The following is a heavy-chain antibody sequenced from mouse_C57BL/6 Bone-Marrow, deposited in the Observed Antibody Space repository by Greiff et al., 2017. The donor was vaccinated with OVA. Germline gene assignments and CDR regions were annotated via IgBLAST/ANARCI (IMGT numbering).Heavy chain of an antibody. CDR2: IYPGDGDT. Sequence: QVQLQQSGPELVKPGASVKISCKASGYAFSSSWMNWVKQRPGKGLEWIGRIYPGDGDTNYNGKFKGKATLTADKSSSTAYMQLSSLTSEDSAVCFCARSWTTVVATDAYWGQGTLVTVSA. CDR3: ARSWTTVVATDAY. CDR1: GYAFSSSW. D-gene: IGHD1-1*01. V-gene: IGHV1-82*01. J-gene: IGHJ3*01.